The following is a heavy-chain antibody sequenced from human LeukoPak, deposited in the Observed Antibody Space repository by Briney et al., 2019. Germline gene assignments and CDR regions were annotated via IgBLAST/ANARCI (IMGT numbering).Heavy chain of an antibody. V-gene: IGHV3-21*01. CDR2: ISSSSSYI. Sequence: GRSLRLSCAASGFTFSSYSMNWVRQAPGKGLEWVSSISSSSSYIYYADSVKGRFTISRDNAKNSLYLQMNSLRAEDTAVYYCARDSRIQLWGYYYDSSGYRGFDYWGQGTLVTVSS. CDR3: ARDSRIQLWGYYYDSSGYRGFDY. CDR1: GFTFSSYS. J-gene: IGHJ4*02. D-gene: IGHD3-22*01.